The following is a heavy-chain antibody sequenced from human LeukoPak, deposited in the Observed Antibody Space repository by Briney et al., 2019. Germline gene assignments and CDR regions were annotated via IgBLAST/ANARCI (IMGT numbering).Heavy chain of an antibody. CDR1: GYTFTGYY. CDR2: INPNSGGT. V-gene: IGHV1-2*02. Sequence: ASVKVSCKASGYTFTGYYMHWVRQAPGQGLEWMGWINPNSGGTNYTQKFQGRVTMTRDTSISTAYMELSRLRSDDTAVYYCARDRTVGRYYYYYMDVWGKGTTVTVSS. J-gene: IGHJ6*03. D-gene: IGHD2-15*01. CDR3: ARDRTVGRYYYYYMDV.